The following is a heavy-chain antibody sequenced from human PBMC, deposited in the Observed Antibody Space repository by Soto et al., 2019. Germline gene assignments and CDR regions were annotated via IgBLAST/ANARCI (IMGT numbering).Heavy chain of an antibody. J-gene: IGHJ4*02. CDR3: AVEGGTLFAY. D-gene: IGHD3-16*01. CDR2: INAGNGNT. CDR1: VYTYTRYL. Sequence: GSSVKVSCKGFVYTYTRYLIHWGRQAPGQRLEGMGWINAGNGNTKYSQKFQGRVTITRDTSASTASMELGSLRSEDTAVYYWAVEGGTLFAYWGQGTLVPVS. V-gene: IGHV1-3*01.